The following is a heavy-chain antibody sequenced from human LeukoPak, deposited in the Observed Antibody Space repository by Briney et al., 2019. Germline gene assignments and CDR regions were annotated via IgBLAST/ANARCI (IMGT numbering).Heavy chain of an antibody. Sequence: GESLKISCKGSGYSFTSYWIGWVRQMPGKGLEWMGIVYPGDSDTRYSPSFQGQVTISADKSISTAYLQWSSLKASDTAMYYCARCYCSSTSCYLYFQHWGQGTLVTVSS. D-gene: IGHD2-2*01. J-gene: IGHJ1*01. CDR1: GYSFTSYW. V-gene: IGHV5-51*01. CDR2: VYPGDSDT. CDR3: ARCYCSSTSCYLYFQH.